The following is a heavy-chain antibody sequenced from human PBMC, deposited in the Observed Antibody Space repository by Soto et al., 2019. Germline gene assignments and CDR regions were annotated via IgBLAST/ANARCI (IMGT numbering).Heavy chain of an antibody. CDR2: ISAYNGNT. J-gene: IGHJ4*02. CDR1: GYTFTSYG. Sequence: QVQLVQSGAEVKKPGASVKVSCKASGYTFTSYGISWVRQAPGQGLEWMGWISAYNGNTNYAQKLQGRVTMTTDTSTSTAYMELRSLRSDDTAVYYCARVVLNFDWLTPPHSDYWGQGTLVTVSS. V-gene: IGHV1-18*01. D-gene: IGHD3-9*01. CDR3: ARVVLNFDWLTPPHSDY.